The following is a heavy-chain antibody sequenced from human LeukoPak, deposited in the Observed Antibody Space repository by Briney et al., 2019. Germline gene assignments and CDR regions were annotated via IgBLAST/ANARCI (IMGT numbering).Heavy chain of an antibody. V-gene: IGHV3-11*01. Sequence: GGSLRLSCAASGFTFSDYYMSWIRQAPGKGPEWVSYISSSGNTIYYADSVKGRFTISRDNAKNSLFLQMNTLRAEDTAVFYCARGRDWYFDLWGRGTLVTVSS. CDR3: ARGRDWYFDL. CDR1: GFTFSDYY. CDR2: ISSSGNTI. J-gene: IGHJ2*01.